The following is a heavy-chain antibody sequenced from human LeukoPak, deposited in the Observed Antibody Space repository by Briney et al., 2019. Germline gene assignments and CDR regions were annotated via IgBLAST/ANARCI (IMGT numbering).Heavy chain of an antibody. Sequence: SVKVSCKASGGTFSSYASSWVRQAPGQGLEWMGGIIPIFGTANYAQKFQGRVTITADESTSTAYMQLSSLRSEDTAVYYCARDRKDYYYYYYMDVWGKGTTVTVSS. J-gene: IGHJ6*03. V-gene: IGHV1-69*13. CDR3: ARDRKDYYYYYYMDV. D-gene: IGHD1-14*01. CDR2: IIPIFGTA. CDR1: GGTFSSYA.